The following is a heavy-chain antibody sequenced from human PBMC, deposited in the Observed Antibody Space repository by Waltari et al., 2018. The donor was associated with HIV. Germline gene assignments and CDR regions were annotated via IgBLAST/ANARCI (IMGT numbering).Heavy chain of an antibody. CDR3: ARDGDLTTVITRNRYLHH. D-gene: IGHD4-17*01. Sequence: QVQLVQSGAEVKKPGSSVKVSCKASGGTFSSYAISWVRQAPGQGLEWMGGIIPIFGTANYAQKFQGRVTITADESTRTAYMELSSLRSEDTAVYYCARDGDLTTVITRNRYLHHWGQGTLVTVSS. CDR1: GGTFSSYA. CDR2: IIPIFGTA. J-gene: IGHJ1*01. V-gene: IGHV1-69*01.